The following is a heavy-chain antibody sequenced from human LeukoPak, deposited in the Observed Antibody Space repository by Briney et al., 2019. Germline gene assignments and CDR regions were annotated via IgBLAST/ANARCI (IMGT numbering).Heavy chain of an antibody. J-gene: IGHJ6*03. CDR1: GYTFTSYG. V-gene: IGHV1-18*01. D-gene: IGHD6-6*01. CDR3: ASHSIAARPYYYYYYMDV. Sequence: ASVKVSCKASGYTFTSYGISWVRQAPGQGLEWMGWISAYNGNANFAQKLQGRVTMTTDTSTSTAYMELRSLRSDDTAVYYCASHSIAARPYYYYYYMDVWGKGTTVTVSS. CDR2: ISAYNGNA.